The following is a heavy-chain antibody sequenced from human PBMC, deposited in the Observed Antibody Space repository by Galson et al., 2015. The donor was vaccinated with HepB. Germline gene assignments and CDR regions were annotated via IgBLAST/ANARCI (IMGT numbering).Heavy chain of an antibody. J-gene: IGHJ4*02. CDR1: GGTFSSYA. Sequence: SVKVSCKASGGTFSSYAISWVRQAPGQGLEWMGGIIPIFGTANYAQKFQGRVTITANESTSTAYMELSSLRSEDTAVYYCARDDRGSLQFRADYWGQGTLVTVSS. CDR3: ARDDRGSLQFRADY. V-gene: IGHV1-69*13. D-gene: IGHD5-24*01. CDR2: IIPIFGTA.